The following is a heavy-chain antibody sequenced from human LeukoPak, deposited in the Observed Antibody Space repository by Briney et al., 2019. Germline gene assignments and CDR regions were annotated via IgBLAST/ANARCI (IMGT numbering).Heavy chain of an antibody. Sequence: GGSLRLSCAASGFTFSNYWMSWVRQAPGKGLEWVASIHQDGSERYFVDSVRGRFTISRDNAKNSLYLQMSSLRAEDTAVYYCATLNGPLFEYWGQGTLVTVSS. CDR2: IHQDGSER. CDR1: GFTFSNYW. D-gene: IGHD2-8*01. J-gene: IGHJ4*02. V-gene: IGHV3-7*01. CDR3: ATLNGPLFEY.